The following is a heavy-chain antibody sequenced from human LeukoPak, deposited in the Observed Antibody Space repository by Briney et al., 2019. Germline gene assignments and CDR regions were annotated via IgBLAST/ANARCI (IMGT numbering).Heavy chain of an antibody. J-gene: IGHJ6*02. CDR2: IYYSGST. Sequence: SETLSLTCTVSGGSISSGDYYWSWIRQPPGKGLEWIGYIYYSGSTYCNPSLKSRVTISVDTSKNQFSLKLSSVTAADTAMYYCARDVTDRYYGMDVWGQGTTVTVSS. CDR1: GGSISSGDYY. D-gene: IGHD1-20*01. CDR3: ARDVTDRYYGMDV. V-gene: IGHV4-30-4*01.